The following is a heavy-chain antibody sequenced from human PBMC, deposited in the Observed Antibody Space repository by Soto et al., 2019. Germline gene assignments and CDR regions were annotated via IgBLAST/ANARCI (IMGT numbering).Heavy chain of an antibody. J-gene: IGHJ4*02. CDR1: GGTVSSYA. CDR3: ARAPVAVAGTVQNFDY. D-gene: IGHD6-19*01. Sequence: QVQLVQSGAEVKKPGSSVKVSCKASGGTVSSYAISWVRQAPGQGLEWMGGIIPIFGTANYAPKFQGRVTITADQSTSTAHMELSSLRSEATAVYYCARAPVAVAGTVQNFDYWGQGTLVTVSS. CDR2: IIPIFGTA. V-gene: IGHV1-69*01.